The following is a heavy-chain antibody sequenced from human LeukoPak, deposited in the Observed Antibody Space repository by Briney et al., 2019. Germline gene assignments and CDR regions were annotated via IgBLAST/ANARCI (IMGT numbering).Heavy chain of an antibody. J-gene: IGHJ6*04. CDR2: FYTGGST. Sequence: GGSLRLSCAASGFIVNTKYMNWVRQAPGKGLEWVSMFYTGGSTYYADSVKGRFTISRDNSKNTLYLQMNSLRAEDTAVYYCATNSMMDVWGKGTTVTVSS. CDR1: GFIVNTKY. V-gene: IGHV3-53*01. CDR3: ATNSMMDV.